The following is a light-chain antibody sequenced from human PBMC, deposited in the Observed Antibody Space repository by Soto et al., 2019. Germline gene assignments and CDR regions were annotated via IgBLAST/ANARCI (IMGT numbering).Light chain of an antibody. CDR1: SANIGGNY. J-gene: IGLJ2*01. CDR2: DSD. CDR3: GAWDGSLSVVL. Sequence: QSVLTQPPSVSAAPGQKVTISCSGSSANIGGNYVSGTNTSQEQPPKLVIYDSDKRPSEIPDRFSGSKSGTSATLDITGLQTGDEADYYCGAWDGSLSVVLFGGGTKLTVL. V-gene: IGLV1-51*01.